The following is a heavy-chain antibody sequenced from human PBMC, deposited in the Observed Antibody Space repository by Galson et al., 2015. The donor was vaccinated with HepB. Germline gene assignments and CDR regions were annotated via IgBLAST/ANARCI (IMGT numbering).Heavy chain of an antibody. CDR3: AKTTYYDFWSGYPFDY. Sequence: SLRLSCAASGFTFSSYAMSWVRQAPGKGLEWVSAISGSGGSTYYADSVKGRLTISRDNSKNTLYLQMNSLRAEDTAVYYCAKTTYYDFWSGYPFDYWGQGTLVTVSS. CDR1: GFTFSSYA. V-gene: IGHV3-23*01. CDR2: ISGSGGST. J-gene: IGHJ4*02. D-gene: IGHD3-3*01.